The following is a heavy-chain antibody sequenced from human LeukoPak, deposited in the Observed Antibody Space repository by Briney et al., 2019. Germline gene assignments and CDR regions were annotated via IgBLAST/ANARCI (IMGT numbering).Heavy chain of an antibody. CDR2: ISSSSSYI. CDR1: GFTFSSYS. Sequence: WGSLRLSCAASGFTFSSYSMNWVRQAPGKGLEWVSSISSSSSYIYYADSVKGRFTISRDNAKNSLYLQMNSLRAEDTAVYYCASSRAPYGGYDFDYWGQGTLVTVSS. J-gene: IGHJ4*02. V-gene: IGHV3-21*01. CDR3: ASSRAPYGGYDFDY. D-gene: IGHD5-12*01.